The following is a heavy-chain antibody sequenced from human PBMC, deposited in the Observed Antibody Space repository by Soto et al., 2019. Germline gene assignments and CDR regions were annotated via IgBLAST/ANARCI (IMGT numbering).Heavy chain of an antibody. J-gene: IGHJ6*02. V-gene: IGHV1-69*01. Sequence: QVQLVQSGAEVKKPGSSVKVSCKASGGTFSSYAISWVRQAPGQGLEWMGGIIPIFGTANYAQKFQGRVTITADESTSTAYMELSSLRSEYTAVYYCARVKTGSSWYHTYYYYGMDVWGQGTTVTLSS. CDR3: ARVKTGSSWYHTYYYYGMDV. CDR2: IIPIFGTA. D-gene: IGHD6-13*01. CDR1: GGTFSSYA.